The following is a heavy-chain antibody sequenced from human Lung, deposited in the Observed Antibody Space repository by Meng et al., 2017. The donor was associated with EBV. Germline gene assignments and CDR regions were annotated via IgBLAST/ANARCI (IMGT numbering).Heavy chain of an antibody. V-gene: IGHV1-3*01. J-gene: IGHJ4*02. CDR1: GYTLTSYA. Sequence: QVQCVQSGAEVKKPGASVKVACKASGYTLTSYAMHWVRQAPGQRLEWMGWINAGNGNTKYSQRFQGRVTITRDTSASTAYMELSSLRSEDTTVYYCARAGYDSSGYYPQPFDYWGQGTLVTGSS. D-gene: IGHD3-22*01. CDR3: ARAGYDSSGYYPQPFDY. CDR2: INAGNGNT.